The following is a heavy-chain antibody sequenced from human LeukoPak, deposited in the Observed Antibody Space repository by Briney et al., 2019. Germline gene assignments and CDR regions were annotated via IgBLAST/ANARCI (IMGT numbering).Heavy chain of an antibody. Sequence: SSETLSLTCTVSGGSISSYYWSWIRQPPGKGLEWIGYIYYSGSTNYNPSLKSRVTISVDTSKNQFSLKLSSVTAADTAVYYCAIRQLVRTGYFDYWGQGTLVTVSS. CDR3: AIRQLVRTGYFDY. D-gene: IGHD6-6*01. CDR2: IYYSGST. J-gene: IGHJ4*02. CDR1: GGSISSYY. V-gene: IGHV4-59*12.